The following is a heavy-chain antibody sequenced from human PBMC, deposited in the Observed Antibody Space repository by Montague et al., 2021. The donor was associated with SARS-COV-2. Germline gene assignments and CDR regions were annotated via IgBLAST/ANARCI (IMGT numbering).Heavy chain of an antibody. CDR2: LHYAGSA. CDR1: GGSFSSGDSH. CDR3: VATYNGNWYYFDY. V-gene: IGHV4-39*01. J-gene: IGHJ4*02. Sequence: SETLSLTCSVSGGSFSSGDSHWGWLRQAPGKGLEWIGDLHYAGSAYYNPSLRSRVTISAETSKNQFSLKLNSVTAADAAVYYFVATYNGNWYYFDYWGQGTMVAVSS. D-gene: IGHD6-13*01.